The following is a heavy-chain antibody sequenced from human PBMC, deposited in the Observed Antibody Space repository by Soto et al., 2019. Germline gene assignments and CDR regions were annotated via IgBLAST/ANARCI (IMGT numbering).Heavy chain of an antibody. CDR1: GGSISSGGYY. Sequence: SETLSLTCTVSGGSISSGGYYWSWIRQHPGKGLEWIGYIYYSGSTYYNPSLKSRVTISVDTSKNQFSLKLSSVTAADTAVYYCARDKSGYSYYYFDYWGQGTLVTAPQ. D-gene: IGHD5-18*01. V-gene: IGHV4-31*03. CDR2: IYYSGST. J-gene: IGHJ4*02. CDR3: ARDKSGYSYYYFDY.